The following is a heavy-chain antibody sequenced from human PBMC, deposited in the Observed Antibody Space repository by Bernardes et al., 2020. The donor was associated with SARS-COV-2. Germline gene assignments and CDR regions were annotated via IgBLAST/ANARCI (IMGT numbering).Heavy chain of an antibody. CDR3: ARDAGFDP. Sequence: GGSLRLSCAASGFTFSSYAMHWVRQAPGKGLEWVAVISYDGSNKYYADSVKGRFTISRDNSKNTLYLQMNSLRAEDTAVYYCARDAGFDPWGQGTLVTVSS. CDR1: GFTFSSYA. CDR2: ISYDGSNK. V-gene: IGHV3-30-3*01. J-gene: IGHJ5*02.